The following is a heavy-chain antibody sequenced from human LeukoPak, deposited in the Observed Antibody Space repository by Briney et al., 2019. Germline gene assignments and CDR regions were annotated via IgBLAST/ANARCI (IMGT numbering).Heavy chain of an antibody. J-gene: IGHJ4*02. V-gene: IGHV3-23*01. D-gene: IGHD3-3*01. CDR1: GFTFSSYA. CDR2: ISGSGGST. CDR3: AKDTRKLRFLEWLPRLLFDY. Sequence: GGSLRLSCAASGFTFSSYAMSWVRQAPGKGLEWVSAISGSGGSTYYADSVKGRFTISRDNSKNTLCLQMNSLRAEDTAVYYCAKDTRKLRFLEWLPRLLFDYWGQGTLVTVSS.